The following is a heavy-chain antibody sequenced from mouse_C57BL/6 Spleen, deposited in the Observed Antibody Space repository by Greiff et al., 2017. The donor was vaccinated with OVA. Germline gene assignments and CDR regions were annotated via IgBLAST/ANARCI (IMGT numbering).Heavy chain of an antibody. J-gene: IGHJ1*03. CDR2: IWSGGST. D-gene: IGHD1-1*01. V-gene: IGHV2-2*01. CDR1: GFSLTSYG. CDR3: ARGGTTVVEYWYFDV. Sequence: VMLVESGPGLVQPSQSLSITCTVSGFSLTSYGVHWVRQSPGKGLEWLGVIWSGGSTDYNAAFISRLSISKDNSKSQVFFKMNSLQADDTAIYYCARGGTTVVEYWYFDVWGTGTTVTVSS.